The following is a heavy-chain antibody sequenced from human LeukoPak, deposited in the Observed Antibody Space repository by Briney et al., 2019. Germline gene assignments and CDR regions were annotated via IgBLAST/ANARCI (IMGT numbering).Heavy chain of an antibody. V-gene: IGHV4-61*02. CDR1: GGSISGGRYY. CDR3: AREADSSGWYGEVDY. CDR2: IYTSGST. J-gene: IGHJ4*02. D-gene: IGHD6-19*01. Sequence: SETLSLTCTVSGGSISGGRYYWNWIRQPAGKGLEWIGRIYTSGSTTYSPSLKSRVTISLDTSKNQFSLKLSSVTAADTAVYYCAREADSSGWYGEVDYWGQGTLVTVSS.